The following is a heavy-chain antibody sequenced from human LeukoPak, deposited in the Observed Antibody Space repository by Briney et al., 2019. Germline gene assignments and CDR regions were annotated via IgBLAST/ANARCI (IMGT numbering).Heavy chain of an antibody. Sequence: GGSLRLSCAASGFTFSSYWMSWVRQAPGKGLEWVANIKQDGSEKYYVDSVKGRFTISRDNAKNSLYLQMNSLRAEDTAVYYCARDHHYYGSGSHQDYYYYYGMDVWGQGTTVIVSS. CDR2: IKQDGSEK. D-gene: IGHD3-10*01. J-gene: IGHJ6*02. CDR1: GFTFSSYW. CDR3: ARDHHYYGSGSHQDYYYYYGMDV. V-gene: IGHV3-7*01.